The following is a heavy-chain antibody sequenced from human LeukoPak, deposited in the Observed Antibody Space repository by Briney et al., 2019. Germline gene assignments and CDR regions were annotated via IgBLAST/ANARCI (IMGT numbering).Heavy chain of an antibody. D-gene: IGHD2-2*01. CDR1: GFTFSSYG. Sequence: GGSLRLSCAASGFTFSSYGMHWVRQAPGKGLEWVTSIQYDGNNKYYADSVKGRFSISRYNPNNTLYLQMNSLRAEDTAVYYCAGYCSTTTCYSSPNWFDPWGQGTLVTVSS. V-gene: IGHV3-30*02. J-gene: IGHJ5*02. CDR2: IQYDGNNK. CDR3: AGYCSTTTCYSSPNWFDP.